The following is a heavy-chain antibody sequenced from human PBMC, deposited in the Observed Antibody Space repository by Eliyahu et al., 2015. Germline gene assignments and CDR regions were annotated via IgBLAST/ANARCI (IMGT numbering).Heavy chain of an antibody. Sequence: QLQLQESGPGLVKPSETLSLTCTVSGGSISSSSYYWGWXRQPPGKGXEWIGXVYYSGSTYYNPSLKSRVTISVDTSKNQFSLKLSSVTAADTAVYYCARQRVFITIFGVVTRRDNWFDPWGQGTLVTVSS. D-gene: IGHD3-3*01. CDR1: GGSISSSSYY. V-gene: IGHV4-39*01. J-gene: IGHJ5*02. CDR2: VYYSGST. CDR3: ARQRVFITIFGVVTRRDNWFDP.